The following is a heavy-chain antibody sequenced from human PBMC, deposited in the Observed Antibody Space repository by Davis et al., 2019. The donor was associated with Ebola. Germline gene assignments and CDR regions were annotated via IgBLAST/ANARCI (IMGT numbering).Heavy chain of an antibody. Sequence: SETLSLTCTVSGGSISSSSYYWGWIRQPPGKGLEWIGSIYYSGSTYYNPSLKSRVTISVDTSKNQFSLKLSSVTAADTAVYYCARETTGFDYWGQGTLVTVSS. CDR2: IYYSGST. CDR1: GGSISSSSYY. J-gene: IGHJ4*02. CDR3: ARETTGFDY. D-gene: IGHD1-14*01. V-gene: IGHV4-39*07.